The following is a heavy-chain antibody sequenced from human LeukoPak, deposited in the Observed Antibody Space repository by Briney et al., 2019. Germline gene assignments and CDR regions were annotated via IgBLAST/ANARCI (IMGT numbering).Heavy chain of an antibody. Sequence: GGSLRLSCAASGFTFGNYAMSWVRQAPGKGLEWVSGITGGGGSTYYADSVRGQFTVSRDTSKNTLYLQMNSLRAEDTALYYCAKYQAIWRGYFDYWGQGTLVTVSS. CDR2: ITGGGGST. J-gene: IGHJ4*02. V-gene: IGHV3-23*01. CDR1: GFTFGNYA. CDR3: AKYQAIWRGYFDY. D-gene: IGHD3-3*01.